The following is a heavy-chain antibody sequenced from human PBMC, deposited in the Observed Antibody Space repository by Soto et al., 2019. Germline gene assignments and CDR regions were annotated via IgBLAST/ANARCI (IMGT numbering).Heavy chain of an antibody. CDR1: GYTFTSYG. D-gene: IGHD6-19*01. Sequence: ASVKVSCKASGYTFTSYGISWVRQAPGQGLEWMGWISAYNGNTNYAQKLQGRVTMTTDTSTSTAYMELRSLRSDDTAVYYCARDRLIPVAGTVPQYYYYGMDVWGQGTTVTVSS. V-gene: IGHV1-18*01. J-gene: IGHJ6*02. CDR2: ISAYNGNT. CDR3: ARDRLIPVAGTVPQYYYYGMDV.